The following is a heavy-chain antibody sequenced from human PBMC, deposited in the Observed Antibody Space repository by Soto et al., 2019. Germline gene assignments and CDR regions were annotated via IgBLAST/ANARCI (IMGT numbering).Heavy chain of an antibody. CDR1: GGSISSYH. J-gene: IGHJ6*02. CDR2: IYYSGST. Sequence: SETVSLTCTVSGGSISSYHWSWIRQPPGKGLEWIGYIYYSGSTYYNPSLKSRVTISVDTSKNQFSLKLSSVTAADTAFFYFARVTGKAGGNYSYTGRAVGGQGTTVPAS. V-gene: IGHV4-59*08. D-gene: IGHD5-18*01. CDR3: ARVTGKAGGNYSYTGRAV.